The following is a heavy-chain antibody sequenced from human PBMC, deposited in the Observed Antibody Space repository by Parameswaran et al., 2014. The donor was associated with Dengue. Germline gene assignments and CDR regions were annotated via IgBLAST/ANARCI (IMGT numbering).Heavy chain of an antibody. Sequence: WVRQAPGQGLEWMGWINTNTGNPTYAQGFTGRFVFSLDTSVSTAYLQISSLKAEDTAVYYCARASMIVVVTETNYYGMDVWGQGTTVTVSS. V-gene: IGHV7-4-1*02. CDR3: ARASMIVVVTETNYYGMDV. D-gene: IGHD3-22*01. J-gene: IGHJ6*02. CDR2: INTNTGNP.